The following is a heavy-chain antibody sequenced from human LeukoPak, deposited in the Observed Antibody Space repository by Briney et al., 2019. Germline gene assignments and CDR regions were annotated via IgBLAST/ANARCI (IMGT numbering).Heavy chain of an antibody. Sequence: GGSLRLSCAASGFAFSSYGMHWVRQPPGKGLEWVALIWSDGSKKNHADSVKGRFTISRDNSKNTLFLQMNSLRAEDTAVYYCARGGTVGASFDYWGQGTLVTVSS. CDR2: IWSDGSKK. J-gene: IGHJ4*02. V-gene: IGHV3-33*01. CDR3: ARGGTVGASFDY. CDR1: GFAFSSYG. D-gene: IGHD1-26*01.